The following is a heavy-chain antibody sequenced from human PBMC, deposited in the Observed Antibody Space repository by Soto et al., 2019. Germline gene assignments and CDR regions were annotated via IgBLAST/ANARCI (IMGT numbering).Heavy chain of an antibody. Sequence: QVQLQESGPGLVKPSETLSLTCTVSGGSISSYYWSWIRQSPGKGLEWIGHIYYSGSTNYNPSLKSRVTISVDTSKNQFSLTLSSVIAADTAVYYCASRRAAAATLDYWGQGTLVTVSS. J-gene: IGHJ4*02. CDR3: ASRRAAAATLDY. CDR2: IYYSGST. V-gene: IGHV4-59*08. D-gene: IGHD6-13*01. CDR1: GGSISSYY.